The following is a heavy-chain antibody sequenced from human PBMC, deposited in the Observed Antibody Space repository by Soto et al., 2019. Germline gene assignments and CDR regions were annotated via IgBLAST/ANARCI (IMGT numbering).Heavy chain of an antibody. CDR2: IYYSGNT. J-gene: IGHJ6*03. Sequence: PSEPLSLPCTVANGSISSSSSYRGWIRQTPGKGLEWIGNIYYSGNTNYNPSLKSRVTISVDTSKTQFSLKLSSVTAADTAVYYCARDKGRYYDMDVWGKGTTVTVSS. V-gene: IGHV4-39*07. CDR3: ARDKGRYYDMDV. CDR1: NGSISSSSSY.